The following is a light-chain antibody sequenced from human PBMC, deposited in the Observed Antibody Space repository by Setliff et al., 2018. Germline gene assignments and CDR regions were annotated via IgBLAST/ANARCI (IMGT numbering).Light chain of an antibody. CDR1: NIGTES. CDR2: DDS. V-gene: IGLV3-21*03. CDR3: QVWDNSGHHFYV. Sequence: SYELTQPPSVSVAPGKTATITCGGDNIGTESVHWYQQKPGQAPVLVVYDDSDRPSGIPERFSGSISGNTATLTISRVEAGDEADYYCQVWDNSGHHFYVFGTGTKVTVL. J-gene: IGLJ1*01.